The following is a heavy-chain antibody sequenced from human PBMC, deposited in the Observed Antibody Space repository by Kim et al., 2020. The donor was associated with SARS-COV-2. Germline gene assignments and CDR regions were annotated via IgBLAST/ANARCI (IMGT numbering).Heavy chain of an antibody. V-gene: IGHV3-64D*09. J-gene: IGHJ4*02. CDR3: VKGYSYGRNYFDY. Sequence: ADSVKGRFTISRDNSKNTLYLQMSSLRAEDTAVYYCVKGYSYGRNYFDYWGQGTLVTVSS. D-gene: IGHD5-18*01.